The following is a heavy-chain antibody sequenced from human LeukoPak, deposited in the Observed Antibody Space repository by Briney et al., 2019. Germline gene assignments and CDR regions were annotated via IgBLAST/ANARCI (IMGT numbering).Heavy chain of an antibody. D-gene: IGHD2-15*01. Sequence: SETLSLTCTVSGGSISSSSYYWGWIRQPPGKGLEWIGSIYYSGSTYYNPSLKSRVTISVDTSKNQFSLKLSSVTAADTAVYYCARPDCSGGSCLGAFDIWGQGTMVTVSS. CDR3: ARPDCSGGSCLGAFDI. CDR2: IYYSGST. CDR1: GGSISSSSYY. V-gene: IGHV4-39*07. J-gene: IGHJ3*02.